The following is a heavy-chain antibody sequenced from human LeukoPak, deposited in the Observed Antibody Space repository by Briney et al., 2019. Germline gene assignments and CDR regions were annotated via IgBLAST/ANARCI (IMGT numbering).Heavy chain of an antibody. D-gene: IGHD4-23*01. CDR3: ARDRYTVVCWYFDL. Sequence: TLSLTCTVSGGSISSGGYYWSWIRQHPGKGLEWIGYIYYSGSTYYNPSLKSRVTISVDTSKNQFSLKLSSVTAADTAVYYCARDRYTVVCWYFDLWGRGTLVTVSS. V-gene: IGHV4-31*03. J-gene: IGHJ2*01. CDR2: IYYSGST. CDR1: GGSISSGGYY.